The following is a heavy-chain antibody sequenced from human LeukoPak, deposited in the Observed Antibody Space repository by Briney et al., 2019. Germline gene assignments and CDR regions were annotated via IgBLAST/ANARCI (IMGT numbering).Heavy chain of an antibody. D-gene: IGHD5-18*01. CDR3: ARQVTYGYAYGYYFDF. Sequence: PSETLSLTCTVSGASISTSYYYWAWIRQPPGKGLEWIGNFHYSGTTYYNPSLKSRVAISIDTSKNQFFPRLSSVTAADTAVYYCARQVTYGYAYGYYFDFWGQGALVTVSS. CDR2: FHYSGTT. J-gene: IGHJ4*02. V-gene: IGHV4-39*01. CDR1: GASISTSYYY.